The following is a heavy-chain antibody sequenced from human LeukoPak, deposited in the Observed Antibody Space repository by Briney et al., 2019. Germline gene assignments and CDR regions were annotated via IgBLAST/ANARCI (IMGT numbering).Heavy chain of an antibody. CDR3: ATDTSADYAVAAFDI. V-gene: IGHV1-69*01. CDR2: IIPIFGTA. D-gene: IGHD4-17*01. Sequence: ASVKVSCKASGGTFSSYAISWVRQAPGQGLEWMGGIIPIFGTANYAQKFQGRVTITADESTSTAYMELSSLRSEDTAVYYCATDTSADYAVAAFDIWGQGTMVTVSS. J-gene: IGHJ3*02. CDR1: GGTFSSYA.